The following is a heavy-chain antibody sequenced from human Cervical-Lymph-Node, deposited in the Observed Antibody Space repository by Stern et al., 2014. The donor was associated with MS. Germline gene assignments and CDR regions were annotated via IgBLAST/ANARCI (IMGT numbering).Heavy chain of an antibody. CDR2: IYGSGQT. V-gene: IGHV4-4*02. J-gene: IGHJ5*02. D-gene: IGHD2-2*01. CDR1: GDSISTVKW. Sequence: QVQLQESGPGLVRPSGTLSLTCKVSGDSISTVKWWNWVRLPPGKGPQWIGEIYGSGQTNYNPSLRSRVTISVDKSKTQFSLNLTSVTAADTAVYYCARADYNQGYSTYSSRYYWFDPWGQGTLVTVSS. CDR3: ARADYNQGYSTYSSRYYWFDP.